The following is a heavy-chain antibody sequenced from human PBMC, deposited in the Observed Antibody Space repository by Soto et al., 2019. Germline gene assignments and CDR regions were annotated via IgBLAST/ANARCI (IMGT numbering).Heavy chain of an antibody. CDR2: IYYTGST. D-gene: IGHD3-16*01. Sequence: QVQLQESGPGLVKPSETLSLTCTVSGGSISSYYWSWIRQPPGKGLEWIGYIYYTGSTNYNPSLKSRVTISVDTSKNKFALKLSSVTAADTAVYYCARRWGDAFDIWGQGTMVTVSS. V-gene: IGHV4-59*08. CDR1: GGSISSYY. J-gene: IGHJ3*02. CDR3: ARRWGDAFDI.